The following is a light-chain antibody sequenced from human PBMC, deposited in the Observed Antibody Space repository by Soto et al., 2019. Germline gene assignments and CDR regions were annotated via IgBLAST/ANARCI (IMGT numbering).Light chain of an antibody. Sequence: DIQMTHSPSSLSASVGDRVTITCRASQGISNYLAWYQQKPGKVPKLLIYAASPWQSGVPSRFIGSGSGTEFTLTISSLQPEDAATYYCQKYVDAPKTLGQGTKLEIK. CDR3: QKYVDAPKT. CDR1: QGISNY. V-gene: IGKV1-27*01. J-gene: IGKJ2*01. CDR2: AAS.